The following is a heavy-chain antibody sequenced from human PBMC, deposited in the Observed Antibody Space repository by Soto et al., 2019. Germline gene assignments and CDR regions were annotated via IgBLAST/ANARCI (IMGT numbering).Heavy chain of an antibody. Sequence: SVKVSCKASGGTFSSYTISWVRQAPGQGLEWMGRIIPILGIANYAQKFQGRVTITADKSTSTAYMELSSLRSEDTAVYYCARVPPSDTDYYYYMDVWGKGTTVTVSS. CDR3: ARVPPSDTDYYYYMDV. J-gene: IGHJ6*03. D-gene: IGHD2-21*02. CDR1: GGTFSSYT. CDR2: IIPILGIA. V-gene: IGHV1-69*02.